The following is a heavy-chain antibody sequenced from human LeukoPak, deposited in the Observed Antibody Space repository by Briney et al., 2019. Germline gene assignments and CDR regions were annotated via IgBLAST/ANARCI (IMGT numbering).Heavy chain of an antibody. CDR1: GYTFTGYY. D-gene: IGHD1-1*01. CDR3: AREGQLGLDN. Sequence: ASVKVSCKASGYTFTGYYLHWVRQAPGQGLECMGWIHPNGGGTNYAQKFQGRLTMTSDTSISTGYLELRRVQFDDTAVYYCAREGQLGLDNWGQGTLVTVSS. CDR2: IHPNGGGT. J-gene: IGHJ1*01. V-gene: IGHV1-2*02.